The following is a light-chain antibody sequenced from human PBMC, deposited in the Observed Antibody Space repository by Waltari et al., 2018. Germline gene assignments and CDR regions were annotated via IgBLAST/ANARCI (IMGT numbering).Light chain of an antibody. J-gene: IGKJ1*01. CDR1: RIILSSANNKND. CDR3: QEYYTIPPWA. CDR2: WGS. V-gene: IGKV4-1*01. Sequence: DIVMTQSPDSLAMSLGERATINCRSSRIILSSANNKNDLGGYQKKPGQPPMLLFYWGSARQPGVPDRCSASGSGTDFSLTISSLQAEDVAVYYCQEYYTIPPWAFGQGTKVEIK.